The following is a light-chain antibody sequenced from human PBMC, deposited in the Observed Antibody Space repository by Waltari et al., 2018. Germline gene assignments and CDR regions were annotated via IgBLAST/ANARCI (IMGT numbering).Light chain of an antibody. CDR2: DDT. Sequence: SYVLTQPPSVSVAPGKTATISCSGQNIRSQTVHWYRQKAGQPPVLVIYDDTVRPSGIPDRISGSDTATLTIARVEAGDEADYFCQVWDSSGDHPVFGGGTRLTVL. CDR1: NIRSQT. J-gene: IGLJ2*01. CDR3: QVWDSSGDHPV. V-gene: IGLV3-21*03.